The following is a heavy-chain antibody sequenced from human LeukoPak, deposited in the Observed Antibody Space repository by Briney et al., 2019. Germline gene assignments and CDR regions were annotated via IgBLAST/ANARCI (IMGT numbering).Heavy chain of an antibody. J-gene: IGHJ5*02. CDR3: AREVHMVRGVRGGGNRFDP. CDR1: GGSISSYY. CDR2: IYYSGST. V-gene: IGHV4-59*01. D-gene: IGHD3-10*01. Sequence: SETLSLTCTVSGGSISSYYWSWIRQPPGKGLEWIGYIYYSGSTNYNPSLKSRVTISVDTSKNQFSLKLSSVTAADTAVYYCAREVHMVRGVRGGGNRFDPWGQGTLVTVSS.